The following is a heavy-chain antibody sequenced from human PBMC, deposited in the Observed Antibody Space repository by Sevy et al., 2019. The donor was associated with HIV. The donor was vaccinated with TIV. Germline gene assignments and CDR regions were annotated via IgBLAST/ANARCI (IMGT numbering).Heavy chain of an antibody. CDR3: AKSSASSSWYSDNWFDP. V-gene: IGHV3-23*01. CDR2: ISGSGGST. CDR1: GFTFSSHA. D-gene: IGHD6-13*01. J-gene: IGHJ5*02. Sequence: GGSLRLSCAASGFTFSSHAMSWVRQAPGKGLEWVSAISGSGGSTYYADSVKGRFTISRDNSKNTLYLQMNSLRAEDTAVYYCAKSSASSSWYSDNWFDPWGQGTLVTVSS.